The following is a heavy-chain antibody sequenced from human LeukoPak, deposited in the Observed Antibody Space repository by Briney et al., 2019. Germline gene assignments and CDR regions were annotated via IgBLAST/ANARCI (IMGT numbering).Heavy chain of an antibody. J-gene: IGHJ6*03. CDR3: ARGRVSSSTWYSTYYYYFYMDV. CDR2: VDHTGST. D-gene: IGHD1-1*01. CDR1: GFTFSDYY. V-gene: IGHV4-59*01. Sequence: TGGSLRLSCAASGFTFSDYYMSWIRQPPGKGLEWIGYVDHTGSTNFNPSLNGRVSISRDTTKNLFSLRLRSVTAADTAVYFCARGRVSSSTWYSTYYYYFYMDVWGKGTTVTVSS.